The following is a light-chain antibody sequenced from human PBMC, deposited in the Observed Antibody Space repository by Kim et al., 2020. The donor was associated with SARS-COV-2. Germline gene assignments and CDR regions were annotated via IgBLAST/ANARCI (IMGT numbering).Light chain of an antibody. CDR3: QQYDYLPIT. V-gene: IGKV1-33*01. Sequence: ASLGDSVTITCQSSQDITNTLNWYQHKAGKAPSLLIYDASNLETGAPSRFSGSGSGTDFALSISSLQPEDSATYYCQQYDYLPITFGQGTRLEIK. CDR2: DAS. CDR1: QDITNT. J-gene: IGKJ5*01.